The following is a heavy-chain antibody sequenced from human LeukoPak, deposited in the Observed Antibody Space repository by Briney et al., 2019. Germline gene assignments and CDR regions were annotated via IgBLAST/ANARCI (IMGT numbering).Heavy chain of an antibody. D-gene: IGHD3-22*01. V-gene: IGHV4-59*08. CDR1: GGSISSYY. Sequence: SQTLSLTCTVSGGSISSYYWSWIRQPPGKGLEWIGYIYYSWSTNYNPSLKSRVTMSVDTSKNQFSLKLSSVPAADTAVYYCARQYYYDSSGPFHHWGQGTLVTVPS. CDR3: ARQYYYDSSGPFHH. CDR2: IYYSWST. J-gene: IGHJ1*01.